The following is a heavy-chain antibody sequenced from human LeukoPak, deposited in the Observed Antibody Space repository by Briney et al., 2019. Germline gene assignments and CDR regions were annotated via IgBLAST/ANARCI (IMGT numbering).Heavy chain of an antibody. V-gene: IGHV3-21*01. CDR1: GFTFSSHS. J-gene: IGHJ4*02. CDR2: ISSSSSYI. D-gene: IGHD4-17*01. CDR3: ATAVTTYYQD. Sequence: GGSLRLSCAASGFTFSSHSMNWVRQAPGKGLEWVSSISSSSSYIYYADSVKGRFTISRDNAKNSLYLQMNSLRAEDTAVYYCATAVTTYYQDWGQGTLVTVSS.